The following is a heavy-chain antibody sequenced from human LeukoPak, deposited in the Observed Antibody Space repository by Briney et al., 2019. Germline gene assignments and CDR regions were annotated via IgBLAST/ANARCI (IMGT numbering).Heavy chain of an antibody. CDR3: AKDHDYGDYVLDY. CDR2: ISGSGGST. Sequence: PGGSLRLSCAASGFTFSSYSMSWVRQAPGKGLEWVSAISGSGGSTYYADSVKGRFTISRDNSKNTLYLQMNSLRAEDTAVYYCAKDHDYGDYVLDYWGQGTLVTVSS. CDR1: GFTFSSYS. D-gene: IGHD4-17*01. V-gene: IGHV3-23*01. J-gene: IGHJ4*02.